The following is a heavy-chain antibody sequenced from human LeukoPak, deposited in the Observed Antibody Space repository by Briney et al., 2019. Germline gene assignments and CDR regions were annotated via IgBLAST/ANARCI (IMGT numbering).Heavy chain of an antibody. CDR2: IYYSGST. Sequence: SETLSLTCTVSGGSISSYYWSWIRQPPGKGLEWLGYIYYSGSTNYNPSLKSRVTISVDTSKNQFSLKLSSVTAADTAVYYCARHLSPGIAPKDYWGQGTLVTVSS. CDR3: ARHLSPGIAPKDY. V-gene: IGHV4-59*08. CDR1: GGSISSYY. D-gene: IGHD6-13*01. J-gene: IGHJ4*02.